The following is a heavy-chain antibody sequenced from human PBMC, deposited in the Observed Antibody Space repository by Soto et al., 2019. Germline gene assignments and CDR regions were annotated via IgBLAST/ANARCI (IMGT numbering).Heavy chain of an antibody. Sequence: QVQLVQSGAEVKKPGSSVKVSCKASGGTFSSYAISWVRQAPGQGLEWMGGVIPIFGTANYAQKFQGRVTITADEATSTAYMELSRLRSEDTAVYYCARVRVEVRGYYYDGMDVWGQGTTVTVSS. CDR2: VIPIFGTA. D-gene: IGHD3-10*01. CDR3: ARVRVEVRGYYYDGMDV. V-gene: IGHV1-69*01. CDR1: GGTFSSYA. J-gene: IGHJ6*02.